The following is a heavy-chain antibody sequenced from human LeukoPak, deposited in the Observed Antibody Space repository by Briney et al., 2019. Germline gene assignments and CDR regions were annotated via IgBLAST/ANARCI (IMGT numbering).Heavy chain of an antibody. CDR1: GFTFSRYW. CDR3: ARASVVVVPAYYYYAMDV. D-gene: IGHD2-2*01. J-gene: IGHJ6*02. CDR2: INSDGSST. V-gene: IGHV3-74*01. Sequence: PGGSLRLSCATSGFTFSRYWRHWVRQAPGKGLVWVSRINSDGSSTTYADSVKGRFTISRDNAKNTLYLQMNSLRAEDTAVYYCARASVVVVPAYYYYAMDVWGQGTTVTVSS.